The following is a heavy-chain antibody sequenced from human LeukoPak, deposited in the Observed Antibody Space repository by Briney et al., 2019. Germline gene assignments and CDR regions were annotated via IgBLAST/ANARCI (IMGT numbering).Heavy chain of an antibody. CDR3: ARVASHCSTECLDAFDI. CDR2: IYYSGST. CDR1: GGSISSYY. V-gene: IGHV4-59*01. D-gene: IGHD2-2*02. J-gene: IGHJ3*02. Sequence: PSETLSLTCTVSGGSISSYYWSWIRQPPGKGLEWIGYIYYSGSTNYNPSLKSRVTISVDPSKNQFSLKLSSVTAAATAVYSCARVASHCSTECLDAFDIWGQGTMVTVSS.